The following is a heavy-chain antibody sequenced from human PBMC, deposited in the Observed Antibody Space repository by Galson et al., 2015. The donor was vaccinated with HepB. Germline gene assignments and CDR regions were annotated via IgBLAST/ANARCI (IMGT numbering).Heavy chain of an antibody. CDR2: ISSSTYI. V-gene: IGHV3-21*01. Sequence: SLRFSCAASGLTFSSYSMNWVRQAPGKGLEWVSSISSSTYIYYADSVKGRFTISRDNAKNSLYLQINSLRAEDTAVYYCATTTDYGDYPYYSYYYMDVWGKGTPVTVSS. CDR3: ATTTDYGDYPYYSYYYMDV. CDR1: GLTFSSYS. J-gene: IGHJ6*03. D-gene: IGHD4-17*01.